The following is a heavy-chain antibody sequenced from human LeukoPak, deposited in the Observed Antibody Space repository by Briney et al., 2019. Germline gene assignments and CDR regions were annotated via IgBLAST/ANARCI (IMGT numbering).Heavy chain of an antibody. Sequence: SETLSLTCTVSGGSISGYYWSWIRQPPGKGLEWVGYIFYTGGTNYNPSLKSRVTISVDTSKNQFSLKLSSVTAADTAVYYRARGERLGLDHWGQGTLVTVSS. J-gene: IGHJ4*02. V-gene: IGHV4-59*01. CDR1: GGSISGYY. CDR3: ARGERLGLDH. D-gene: IGHD6-6*01. CDR2: IFYTGGT.